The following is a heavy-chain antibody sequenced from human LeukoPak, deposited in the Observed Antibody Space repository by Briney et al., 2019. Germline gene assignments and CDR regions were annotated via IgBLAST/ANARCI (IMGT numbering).Heavy chain of an antibody. J-gene: IGHJ6*02. CDR2: VNHSGST. D-gene: IGHD6-19*01. V-gene: IGHV4-34*01. Sequence: PSETLSLTCAVYGGSFSGYYWSGIRQPPGKGLEWIGEVNHSGSTNYNPSLKSRVTISVDTSKTQFSLKLSSVTAADTAVYYCARARIAVATPGYYGMDVWGQGTTVTVSS. CDR1: GGSFSGYY. CDR3: ARARIAVATPGYYGMDV.